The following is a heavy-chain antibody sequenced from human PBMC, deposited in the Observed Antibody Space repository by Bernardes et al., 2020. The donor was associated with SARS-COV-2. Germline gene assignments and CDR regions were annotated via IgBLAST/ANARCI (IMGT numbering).Heavy chain of an antibody. CDR1: GFTFSSYG. V-gene: IGHV3-30*18. J-gene: IGHJ4*02. CDR2: ISYDGSNK. D-gene: IGHD1-26*01. CDR3: AKGQGGSYWDCFDY. Sequence: GGSLRLSCAASGFTFSSYGMHWVRQAPGKGLEWVAVISYDGSNKYYADSVKGRFTISRDNSKNTLYLQMNSLRAEDTAVYYCAKGQGGSYWDCFDYWGQGTLVTVSS.